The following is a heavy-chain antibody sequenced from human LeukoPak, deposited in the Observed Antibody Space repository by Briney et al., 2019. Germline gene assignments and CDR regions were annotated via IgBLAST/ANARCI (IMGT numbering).Heavy chain of an antibody. D-gene: IGHD4-17*01. CDR1: GFTFSDYH. Sequence: PGGSLRLSCAASGFTFSDYHMSWIRQAPGKGLEWVSYISSGGSTIYYADSVKGRFTISRDNGKNSLYLQMNSLRVEDTAVYYCARDIGDYGVYAFDIWGQGTMVTVSS. J-gene: IGHJ3*02. V-gene: IGHV3-11*01. CDR2: ISSGGSTI. CDR3: ARDIGDYGVYAFDI.